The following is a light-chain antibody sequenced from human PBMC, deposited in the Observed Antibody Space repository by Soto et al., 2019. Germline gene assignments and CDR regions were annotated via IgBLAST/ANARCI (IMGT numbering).Light chain of an antibody. CDR1: QDISIY. CDR2: AAS. V-gene: IGKV1-9*01. Sequence: ILLTQSPSSLSASVGDRVTITCRASQDISIYLGWYQQKPGKAPKLLIYAASTLQSGVPSRFSGSGSGTDVTLTISSLQPEDFATYYCQQLDTFLLTFGGGTKVEIK. CDR3: QQLDTFLLT. J-gene: IGKJ4*01.